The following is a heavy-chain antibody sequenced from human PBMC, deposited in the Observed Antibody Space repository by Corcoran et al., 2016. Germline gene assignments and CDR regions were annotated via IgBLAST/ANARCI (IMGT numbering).Heavy chain of an antibody. D-gene: IGHD2-2*03. V-gene: IGHV3-30*18. Sequence: QVQLVESGGGVVQPGRSLRLSCAASGFTFSSYGMHWVRQAPGKGLAWVAVISYDGSNKYYTDSVKGRLPISRDNSKNTLYLQMNSLRAEDTAVYYSAKDGYCSSTSCADYYYGMDVWGQGTTVAVSS. CDR2: ISYDGSNK. CDR3: AKDGYCSSTSCADYYYGMDV. CDR1: GFTFSSYG. J-gene: IGHJ6*02.